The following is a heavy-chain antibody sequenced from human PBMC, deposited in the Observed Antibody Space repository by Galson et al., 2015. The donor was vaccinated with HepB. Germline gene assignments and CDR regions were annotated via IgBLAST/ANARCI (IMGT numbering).Heavy chain of an antibody. CDR2: ISGSGDNT. D-gene: IGHD1-14*01. Sequence: SLRLSCAASGFTFSSYAMSWVRQAPGKGLQWVSAISGSGDNTYYADSVKGRFTISRDNSKNTLYLQMNSLRAEDSAVYYCAKPIDSKSIRNRFDYWGRGTLVTVSS. J-gene: IGHJ4*02. CDR3: AKPIDSKSIRNRFDY. V-gene: IGHV3-23*01. CDR1: GFTFSSYA.